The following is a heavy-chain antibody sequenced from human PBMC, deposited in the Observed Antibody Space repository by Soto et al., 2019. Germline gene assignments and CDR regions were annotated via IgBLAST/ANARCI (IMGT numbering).Heavy chain of an antibody. J-gene: IGHJ4*02. Sequence: GGSLRLSCAASGFTFDDYAMHWVRQAPGKGLEWVSGISWNSGRIGYADYVKGRFTISRDNAKNSLYRQMNSLRAEDTALYYCAKHLGSASYWNYFDYWGQGTLVTVSS. D-gene: IGHD1-26*01. CDR1: GFTFDDYA. CDR2: ISWNSGRI. CDR3: AKHLGSASYWNYFDY. V-gene: IGHV3-9*01.